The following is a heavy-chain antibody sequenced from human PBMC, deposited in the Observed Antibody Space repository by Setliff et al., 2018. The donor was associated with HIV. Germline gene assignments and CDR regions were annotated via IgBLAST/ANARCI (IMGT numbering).Heavy chain of an antibody. J-gene: IGHJ5*02. CDR1: GTSINSHY. V-gene: IGHV4-59*11. D-gene: IGHD2-15*01. CDR3: ARVSRLHPFDP. Sequence: LSLTCTVSGTSINSHYWSWIRQTPGKGLQWIGLIYYTGIPTYNPSLEGRITMSVDRSKNQFSLRLTSVTAADTAMYYCARVSRLHPFDPWGQGTLVTVS. CDR2: IYYTGIP.